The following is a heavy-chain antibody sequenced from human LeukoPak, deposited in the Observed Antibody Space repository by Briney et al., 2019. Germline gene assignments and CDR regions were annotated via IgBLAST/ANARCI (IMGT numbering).Heavy chain of an antibody. Sequence: GASVKVSCKASGYSFTTYAVHWVRQAPGQRPEWMGWITPGNGNTKYSQKFQGRVAITRDTTASTASLDLSSLRSEDTAVYYCAREAPSSTWSFDNWGQGTLVTVSS. V-gene: IGHV1-3*01. CDR1: GYSFTTYA. J-gene: IGHJ4*02. CDR3: AREAPSSTWSFDN. CDR2: ITPGNGNT. D-gene: IGHD6-13*01.